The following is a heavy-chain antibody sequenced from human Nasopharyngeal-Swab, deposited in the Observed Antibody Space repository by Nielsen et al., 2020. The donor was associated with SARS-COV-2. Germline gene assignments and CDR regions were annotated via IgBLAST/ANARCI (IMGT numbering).Heavy chain of an antibody. J-gene: IGHJ6*02. Sequence: GESLKISCAASGFTFNNYNFNWVRQAPGQGLEWVSSISRSSSYIYYADSVKGRFTISRDNAKNSLYLQMNSLRAEDTAVYYCARDGLDYDFWSAYFMDVWGQGTTVTVSS. D-gene: IGHD3-3*01. V-gene: IGHV3-21*01. CDR3: ARDGLDYDFWSAYFMDV. CDR2: ISRSSSYI. CDR1: GFTFNNYN.